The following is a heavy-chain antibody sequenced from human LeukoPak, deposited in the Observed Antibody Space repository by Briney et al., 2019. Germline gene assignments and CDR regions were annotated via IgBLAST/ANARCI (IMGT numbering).Heavy chain of an antibody. CDR2: IRYDGSNK. CDR3: AKDPTYYDFWSGPQGY. V-gene: IGHV3-30*02. Sequence: GGSLRLSCAASGFTFSSYGMHWVSQAPGKGLGWVAFIRYDGSNKYYADSVKGRFTISRDNSKNTLYLQMNSLRAEDTAVYYCAKDPTYYDFWSGPQGYWGQGTLVTVSS. J-gene: IGHJ4*02. D-gene: IGHD3-3*01. CDR1: GFTFSSYG.